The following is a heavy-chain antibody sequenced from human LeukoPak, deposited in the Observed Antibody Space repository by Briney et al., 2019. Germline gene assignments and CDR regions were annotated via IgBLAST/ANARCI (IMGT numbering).Heavy chain of an antibody. V-gene: IGHV4-59*08. CDR1: GGSISSYY. J-gene: IGHJ4*02. D-gene: IGHD6-19*01. CDR2: IDYSGNI. CDR3: ARHGSGWSFDY. Sequence: SETLSLTCTVSGGSISSYYWSWIRQPPGKGLEWIGYIDYSGNINYNPSLKSRVTISVDTSKNQFSLKLSSVTAADTAVFCCARHGSGWSFDYWGQGTPVTVSS.